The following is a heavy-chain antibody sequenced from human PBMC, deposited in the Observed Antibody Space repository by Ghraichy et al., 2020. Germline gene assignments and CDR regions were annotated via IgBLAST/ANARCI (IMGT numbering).Heavy chain of an antibody. Sequence: ASVKVSCKASGYTFTSSGISWVRQAPGQGLEWMGWISAYNGNTNYAQKLQGRVTMTTDTSTSTAYMELRSLRSDDTAVYYCARSEWELLERTDAFDIWGQGSMVTVSS. CDR3: ARSEWELLERTDAFDI. J-gene: IGHJ3*02. V-gene: IGHV1-18*01. CDR2: ISAYNGNT. CDR1: GYTFTSSG. D-gene: IGHD1-26*01.